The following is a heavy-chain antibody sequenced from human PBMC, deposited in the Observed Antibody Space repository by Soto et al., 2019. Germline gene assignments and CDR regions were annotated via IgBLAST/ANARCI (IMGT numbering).Heavy chain of an antibody. CDR1: GGTFSSYT. V-gene: IGHV1-69*08. D-gene: IGHD3-10*01. CDR2: IIPILGIA. Sequence: QVQLVQSGAEVKKPGSSVKVSCKASGGTFSSYTISWVRQAPGQGLEWMGRIIPILGIANYAQKFQGRVTITADQSTSTADMELSSLRSEDTAVYSCARDDPKLWFGELLFDYWGQGTLVTVSS. CDR3: ARDDPKLWFGELLFDY. J-gene: IGHJ4*02.